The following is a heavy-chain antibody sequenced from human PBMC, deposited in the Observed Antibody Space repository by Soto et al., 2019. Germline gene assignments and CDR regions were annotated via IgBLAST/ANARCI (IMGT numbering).Heavy chain of an antibody. CDR3: ATGGASSSWGSLYYFDY. J-gene: IGHJ4*02. CDR1: GGSFSGYY. D-gene: IGHD6-13*01. Sequence: SETLSLTCAVCGGSFSGYYWSWIRQPPGKGLEWIGEINHSGSTNYNPSLKSRVTISVDTSKNQFSLKLSSVTAADTAVYYCATGGASSSWGSLYYFDYWGQGTLVTVSS. CDR2: INHSGST. V-gene: IGHV4-34*01.